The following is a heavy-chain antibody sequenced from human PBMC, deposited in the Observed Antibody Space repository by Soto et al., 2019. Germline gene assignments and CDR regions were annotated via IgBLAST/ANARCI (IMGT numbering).Heavy chain of an antibody. CDR2: IYYSGST. CDR1: GGSISSYY. J-gene: IGHJ4*02. Sequence: QVQLQESGPGLVKPSETPSLTCTVSGGSISSYYWSWIRQPPGKGLEWIGYIYYSGSTNYNPSLKSRVTISVDTSKNQFFLKLSSVTAADTAVYYCARQSVGPYGSGSYFDYWGQGTLVTVSS. V-gene: IGHV4-59*08. CDR3: ARQSVGPYGSGSYFDY. D-gene: IGHD3-10*01.